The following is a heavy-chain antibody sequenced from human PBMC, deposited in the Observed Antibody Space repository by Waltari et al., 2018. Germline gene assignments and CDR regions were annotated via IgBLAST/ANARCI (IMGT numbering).Heavy chain of an antibody. CDR2: INHGGST. J-gene: IGHJ3*02. CDR1: GGSFSGYY. D-gene: IGHD3-16*02. Sequence: QVQLQQWGAGLLKPSETLSLTCAVYGGSFSGYYWSWIRQPPGKGLEWIGEINHGGSTNYNPSLKSRVTISVDTSKNQFSLKLSSVTAADTAVYYCARAPNMITFGGVIVIGGDAFDIWGQGTMVTVSS. CDR3: ARAPNMITFGGVIVIGGDAFDI. V-gene: IGHV4-34*01.